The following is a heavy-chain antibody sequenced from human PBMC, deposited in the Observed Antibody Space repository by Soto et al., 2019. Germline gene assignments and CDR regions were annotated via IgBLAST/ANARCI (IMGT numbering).Heavy chain of an antibody. CDR1: GFTFSSYG. CDR3: AKPDNSGSHHLDC. V-gene: IGHV3-30*18. CDR2: ITDDGIRK. J-gene: IGHJ4*02. Sequence: QVQLVESGGGVVQPGTSLRLSCVASGFTFSSYGMHWVRQAPGKGLEWVAVITDDGIRKHYIDSVKGRFTISRDISRNTLYLQMNSLRDEDTAVYYCAKPDNSGSHHLDCWGQGTLVTVSS. D-gene: IGHD1-26*01.